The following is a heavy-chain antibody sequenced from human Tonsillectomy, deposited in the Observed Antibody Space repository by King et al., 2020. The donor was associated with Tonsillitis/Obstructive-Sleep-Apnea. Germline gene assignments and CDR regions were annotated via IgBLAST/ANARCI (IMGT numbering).Heavy chain of an antibody. CDR2: INWNGGST. D-gene: IGHD3-3*01. V-gene: IGHV3-20*04. J-gene: IGHJ4*02. CDR3: ARDGPTAVWSGYYFDY. CDR1: GFSFDDYG. Sequence: VQLVESGGGVVRPGGSLRLSCAASGFSFDDYGMSWVRRAPGKGLEWVSGINWNGGSTGYADSVKGRFTISRDNAKNSLYLQMNSLRAEDTALYYCARDGPTAVWSGYYFDYWGQGTLVTVSS.